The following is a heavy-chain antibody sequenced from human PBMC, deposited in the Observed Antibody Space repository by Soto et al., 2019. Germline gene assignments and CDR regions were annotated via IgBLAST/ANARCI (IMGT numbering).Heavy chain of an antibody. CDR2: IYYSGST. CDR3: ARARVCVVILGDYYYDYCLAV. J-gene: IGHJ6*03. V-gene: IGHV4-59*01. Sequence: SETLSLTCTVSGGSISSYYWSWIRQPPGKGLEWIGYIYYSGSTNYNPSLKSRVTISVDTSKNQSSLKLSSVTAADTAVDYCARARVCVVILGDYYYDYCLAVWGRGPTVPVSS. D-gene: IGHD3-10*01. CDR1: GGSISSYY.